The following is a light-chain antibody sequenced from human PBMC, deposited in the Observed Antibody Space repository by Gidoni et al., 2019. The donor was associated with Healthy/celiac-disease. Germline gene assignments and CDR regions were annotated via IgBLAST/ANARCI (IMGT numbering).Light chain of an antibody. J-gene: IGKJ1*01. Sequence: EIVLTQSPGTLSLFPGERAVLSCRASQTVGRSYLAWYQKKVGQPPRLLFYSATDRATGVPDRFIGSGSGTDFTLTISRLDPEDFGVYYCQQFGFSPWTFGQGTKVDIK. CDR2: SAT. CDR3: QQFGFSPWT. CDR1: QTVGRSY. V-gene: IGKV3-20*01.